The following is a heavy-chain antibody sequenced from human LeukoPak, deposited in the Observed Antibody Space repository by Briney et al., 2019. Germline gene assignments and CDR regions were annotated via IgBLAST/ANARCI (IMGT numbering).Heavy chain of an antibody. J-gene: IGHJ4*02. V-gene: IGHV1-3*01. Sequence: ASVKVSCKASGYTFTSYAMHWVRQAPGQRLEWMGWINAGNGNTEYSQKFQGRVTITRDTSASTAYMELSSLRSEDTAVYYCARGSLTYYYDSSGYYYCDYWGQGTLVTVSS. CDR2: INAGNGNT. CDR3: ARGSLTYYYDSSGYYYCDY. D-gene: IGHD3-22*01. CDR1: GYTFTSYA.